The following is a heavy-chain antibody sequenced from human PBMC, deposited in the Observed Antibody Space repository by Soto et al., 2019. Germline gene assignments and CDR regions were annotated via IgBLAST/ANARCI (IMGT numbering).Heavy chain of an antibody. CDR2: IYYSGST. CDR3: ARHTSDFWNWFDP. Sequence: PSETLSLTCTVSGGSISSYYWSWIRQPPGKGLEWIGYIYYSGSTNYNPSLKSRVTISVDTSKNQFSLKLSSVTAADTAVYYCARHTSDFWNWFDPWGQGTLVTVSS. D-gene: IGHD3-3*01. CDR1: GGSISSYY. J-gene: IGHJ5*02. V-gene: IGHV4-59*08.